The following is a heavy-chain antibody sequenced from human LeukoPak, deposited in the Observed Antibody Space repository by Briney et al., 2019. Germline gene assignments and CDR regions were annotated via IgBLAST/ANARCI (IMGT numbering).Heavy chain of an antibody. Sequence: GGSLRLSCAASGFTFSDYYMSWIRQAPGKGLEWVSYISSSGSTIYYADSVKGRFTISRDNSKNTLYLQMNSLRAEDTAVYYCASHYDSSGYYGYWFDPWGQGTLVTVSS. CDR2: ISSSGSTI. D-gene: IGHD3-22*01. J-gene: IGHJ5*02. V-gene: IGHV3-11*01. CDR1: GFTFSDYY. CDR3: ASHYDSSGYYGYWFDP.